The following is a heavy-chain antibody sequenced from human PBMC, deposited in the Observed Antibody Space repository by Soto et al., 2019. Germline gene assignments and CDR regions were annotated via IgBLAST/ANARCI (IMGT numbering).Heavy chain of an antibody. D-gene: IGHD2-2*01. CDR1: GFTFSSYS. V-gene: IGHV3-21*01. CDR3: ARDPFSVVVPAAFDD. J-gene: IGHJ4*02. CDR2: ISSSSSYI. Sequence: PGGSLRLSCAASGFTFSSYSMNWVRQAPGKGLEWVSSISSSSSYIYYADSVKGRFTISRDNAKNSLYLQMNSLRAEDTAVYYCARDPFSVVVPAAFDDWGQGTLVTVSS.